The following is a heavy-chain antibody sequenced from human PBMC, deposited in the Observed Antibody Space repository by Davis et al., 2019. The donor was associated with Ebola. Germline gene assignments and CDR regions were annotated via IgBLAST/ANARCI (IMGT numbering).Heavy chain of an antibody. CDR1: GFTFSSYA. V-gene: IGHV3-64*01. CDR2: ISSNGGST. J-gene: IGHJ6*02. D-gene: IGHD6-19*01. Sequence: GESLKISCAASGFTFSSYARHWVRQAPGKGLVYVSAISSNGGSTYYANSVKGRFTISRDNSKNTLYLQMGSLRAEDMAVYYCARESVAADYYYYGMDVWGQGTTVTVSS. CDR3: ARESVAADYYYYGMDV.